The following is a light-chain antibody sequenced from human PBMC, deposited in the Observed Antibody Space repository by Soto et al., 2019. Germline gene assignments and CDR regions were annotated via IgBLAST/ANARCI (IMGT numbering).Light chain of an antibody. V-gene: IGKV3-20*01. CDR2: DTS. CDR1: QSLTNSF. CDR3: QQYDSSPIT. J-gene: IGKJ5*01. Sequence: IVLTQSPGTLSFSPFEISTLSFMSSQSLTNSFIAWYQQKPGQAPRLLIYDTSSRATGIPDRFSGSGSGTDFTLNISRLEPEDLAVYYCQQYDSSPITVGQGTRLE.